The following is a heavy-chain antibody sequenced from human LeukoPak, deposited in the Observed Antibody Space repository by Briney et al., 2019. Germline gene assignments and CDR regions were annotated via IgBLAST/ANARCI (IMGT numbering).Heavy chain of an antibody. CDR2: ISGSGGST. CDR1: GFTFSSYA. J-gene: IGHJ6*02. D-gene: IGHD5-18*01. V-gene: IGHV3-23*01. Sequence: PGGSLRLSCAAPGFTFSSYAMSWVRQAPGKGLEWVSAISGSGGSTYYADSVRGRFTISRDNSKNTLYLQMNSLRAEDTAVYYCAKDRGTAMATYYYYGMDVWGQGTTVTVSS. CDR3: AKDRGTAMATYYYYGMDV.